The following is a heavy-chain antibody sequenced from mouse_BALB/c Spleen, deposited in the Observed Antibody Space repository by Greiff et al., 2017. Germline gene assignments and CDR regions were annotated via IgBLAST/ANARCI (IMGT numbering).Heavy chain of an antibody. CDR1: GYTFTDYY. CDR2: IYPGSGNT. D-gene: IGHD2-14*01. CDR3: ARGGRYDGDAMDY. Sequence: VKVVESGAELARPGASVKLSCKASGYTFTDYYINWVKQRTGQGLEWIGEIYPGSGNTYYNEKFKGKATLTADKSSSTAYMQLSSLTSEDSAVYFCARGGRYDGDAMDYWGQGTSVTVSS. J-gene: IGHJ4*01. V-gene: IGHV1-77*01.